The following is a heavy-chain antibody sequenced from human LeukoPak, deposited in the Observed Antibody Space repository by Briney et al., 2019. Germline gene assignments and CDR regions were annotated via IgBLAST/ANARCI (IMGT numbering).Heavy chain of an antibody. Sequence: GGSLRLSCGASGFTVSNNHMSWVRQAPGKGLEWVSITYSDGTTYYADSVKGRFTISRDNSRNTLYVQMNSLRAEDTAVYFRARDRVEVTTSMLGGVKRTVTDYYGMDVWGQGTTVTVSS. J-gene: IGHJ6*02. D-gene: IGHD3-16*01. CDR1: GFTVSNNH. V-gene: IGHV3-53*01. CDR3: ARDRVEVTTSMLGGVKRTVTDYYGMDV. CDR2: TYSDGTT.